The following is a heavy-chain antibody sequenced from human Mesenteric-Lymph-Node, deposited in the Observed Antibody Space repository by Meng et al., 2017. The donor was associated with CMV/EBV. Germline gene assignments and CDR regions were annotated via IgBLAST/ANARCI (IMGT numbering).Heavy chain of an antibody. CDR2: IYWDDDK. CDR1: GFPLSTSGGG. CDR3: AHRLGGSSGSYLY. Sequence: FSGFPLSTSGGGVCWSRQPPGKALELLALIYWDDDKRYSPSLKRRLTITNDTSKNQVVLTMTNMDPVATATYYCAHRLGGSSGSYLYWGLGTLVTVSS. V-gene: IGHV2-5*02. D-gene: IGHD3-10*01. J-gene: IGHJ4*02.